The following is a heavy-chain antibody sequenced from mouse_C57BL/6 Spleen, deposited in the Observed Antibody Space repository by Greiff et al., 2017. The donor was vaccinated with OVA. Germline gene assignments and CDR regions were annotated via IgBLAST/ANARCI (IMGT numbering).Heavy chain of an antibody. Sequence: EVKLMESGGGLVKPGGSLKLSCAASGFTFSSYAMSWVRQTPEKRLEWVATISDGGSYTYYPDNVKGRFTISRDNAKNNLYLQMSHLKSEDTAMYYCARFYYGNAMDYWGQGTSVTVSS. D-gene: IGHD2-1*01. CDR2: ISDGGSYT. V-gene: IGHV5-4*03. CDR3: ARFYYGNAMDY. CDR1: GFTFSSYA. J-gene: IGHJ4*01.